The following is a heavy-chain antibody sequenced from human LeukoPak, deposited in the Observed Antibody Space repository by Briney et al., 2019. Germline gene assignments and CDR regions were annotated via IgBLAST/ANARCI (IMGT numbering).Heavy chain of an antibody. D-gene: IGHD5-18*01. V-gene: IGHV3-21*01. J-gene: IGHJ4*02. CDR3: ARDTDGYSYGLNYFDY. CDR1: GFTLSTHT. Sequence: PGGSLRLSCVASGFTLSTHTMNWVRQAPGKGLEWVSSISSASTYIYSADSVRGRFTISRDNAKNSLYLQMNSLRAEDTAVYYCARDTDGYSYGLNYFDYWGQGTLVTVSS. CDR2: ISSASTYI.